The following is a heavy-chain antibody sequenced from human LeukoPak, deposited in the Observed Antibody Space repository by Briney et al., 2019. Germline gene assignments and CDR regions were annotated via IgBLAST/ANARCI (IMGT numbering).Heavy chain of an antibody. CDR2: ISYDGSNK. CDR1: GFTFSSYA. J-gene: IGHJ3*02. V-gene: IGHV3-30-3*01. CDR3: AREHDAFDI. Sequence: GRSLRLSCAASGFTFSSYAMHWVRQAPGKGLEWVAVISYDGSNKYYADSVKGRFTISRDNSKNTLYLQMNSLRAEDTAVYYCAREHDAFDIWGQGTMVTVSS.